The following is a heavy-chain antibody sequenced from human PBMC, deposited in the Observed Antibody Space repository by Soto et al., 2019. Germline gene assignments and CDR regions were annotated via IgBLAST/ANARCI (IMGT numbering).Heavy chain of an antibody. CDR1: GGTFSTYA. V-gene: IGHV1-69*01. J-gene: IGHJ5*01. D-gene: IGHD3-10*01. Sequence: QVQLVQSGAEVKKPGSSVRVSCKASGGTFSTYAISWVRQSPGQGLEWMGGVIPVLGTTNYAQTFQARVTFTADVSTTTACMELSSLRSEDTATYYCVKSMTRGLTRYNLFESWGQGTLVTFSS. CDR3: VKSMTRGLTRYNLFES. CDR2: VIPVLGTT.